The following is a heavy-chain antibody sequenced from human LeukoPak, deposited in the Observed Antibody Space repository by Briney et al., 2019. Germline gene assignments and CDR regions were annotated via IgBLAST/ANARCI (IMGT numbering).Heavy chain of an antibody. CDR1: GGSISSYF. V-gene: IGHV4-59*01. Sequence: SETLSLTCTVSGGSISSYFWSWIRQPPGKGLEWIGYIYYSGSTNYNPSLKSRVTISVDTSKNQFSLKLSSVTAADTAVYYCARGPMVRGVRAWFDPWGQGTLVTVSS. D-gene: IGHD3-10*01. J-gene: IGHJ5*02. CDR2: IYYSGST. CDR3: ARGPMVRGVRAWFDP.